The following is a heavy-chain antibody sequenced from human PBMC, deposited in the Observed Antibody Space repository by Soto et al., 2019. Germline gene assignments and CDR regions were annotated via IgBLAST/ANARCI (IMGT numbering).Heavy chain of an antibody. CDR1: GYSFTDYW. D-gene: IGHD3-9*01. V-gene: IGHV5-51*01. J-gene: IGHJ4*02. CDR2: IYPGDSDA. Sequence: PGESLKISCKSSGYSFTDYWIGWVRQMPGKGLEWMGIIYPGDSDARYSPSFEGQVTISVDTSINTAFLRWNSLTASDTAIYYCARQADYNILTGYFYYFDYWGRGSLVTVSS. CDR3: ARQADYNILTGYFYYFDY.